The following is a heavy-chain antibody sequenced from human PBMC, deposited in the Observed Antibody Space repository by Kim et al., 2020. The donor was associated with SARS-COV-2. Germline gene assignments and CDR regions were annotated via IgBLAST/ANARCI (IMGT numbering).Heavy chain of an antibody. J-gene: IGHJ4*02. Sequence: ADSVKGRFTISRDNAKNSLYLQMNSLRDDDTAMYYCVSAGVTGAVWYFGYWGRGTLVTVSS. V-gene: IGHV3-48*02. D-gene: IGHD1-20*01. CDR3: VSAGVTGAVWYFGY.